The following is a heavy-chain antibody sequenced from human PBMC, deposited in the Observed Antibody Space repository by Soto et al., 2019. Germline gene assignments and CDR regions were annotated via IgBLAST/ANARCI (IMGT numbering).Heavy chain of an antibody. J-gene: IGHJ3*02. V-gene: IGHV4-59*01. Sequence: SETLSLTCTVSGGSISSYYWSWIRQPPGKGLEWIGYIYYSGSTNYNPSLKSRVTISVDTSRNQFSLKLSSVTAADTAVYYCARYYYDSSGYYGGLAFDIWSQGTMVTVSS. D-gene: IGHD3-22*01. CDR1: GGSISSYY. CDR3: ARYYYDSSGYYGGLAFDI. CDR2: IYYSGST.